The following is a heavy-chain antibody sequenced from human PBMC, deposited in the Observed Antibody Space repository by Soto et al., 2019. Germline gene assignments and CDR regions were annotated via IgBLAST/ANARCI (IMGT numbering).Heavy chain of an antibody. CDR2: ISSSSSYI. CDR3: ARDTLGYCSGGSCYSVYYYYGMDV. D-gene: IGHD2-15*01. V-gene: IGHV3-21*01. J-gene: IGHJ6*02. Sequence: GGSLRLSCAASGFTFSSYSMNWVRQAPGKGLEWVSSISSSSSYIYYADSVKGRFTISRDNAKNSLYLQMNSLRAEDTAVYYCARDTLGYCSGGSCYSVYYYYGMDVWGQGTTVTVSS. CDR1: GFTFSSYS.